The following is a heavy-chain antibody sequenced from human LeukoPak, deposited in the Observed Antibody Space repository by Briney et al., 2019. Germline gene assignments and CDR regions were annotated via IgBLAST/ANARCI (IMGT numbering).Heavy chain of an antibody. J-gene: IGHJ4*02. CDR3: ASSGAGYSYGSYFDY. Sequence: GGSLRLSCAASGFTFSSYWMSWVRQAPGKGLEWVANIKRGGSEKYYVDSVKGRFTISRDNAKNSLYLQMNSLRAEDTAVYYCASSGAGYSYGSYFDYWGQGTLVTVSS. CDR2: IKRGGSEK. CDR1: GFTFSSYW. D-gene: IGHD5-18*01. V-gene: IGHV3-7*01.